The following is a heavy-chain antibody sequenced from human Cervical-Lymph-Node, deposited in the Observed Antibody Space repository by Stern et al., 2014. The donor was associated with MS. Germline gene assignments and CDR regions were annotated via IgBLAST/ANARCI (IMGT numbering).Heavy chain of an antibody. D-gene: IGHD3-3*01. CDR3: ARGTIFGVVPYYYGMDV. V-gene: IGHV1-69*01. CDR1: GGTFSSYA. J-gene: IGHJ6*02. CDR2: IIPIFGTA. Sequence: QMQLVQSGAEVKKPGSSVKVSCKASGGTFSSYAISWVRQAPGQGLEWMGGIIPIFGTANYAQKFQGRVTITADESTSTAYMELSSLRSEDTAVYYCARGTIFGVVPYYYGMDVWGQGTTVTVSS.